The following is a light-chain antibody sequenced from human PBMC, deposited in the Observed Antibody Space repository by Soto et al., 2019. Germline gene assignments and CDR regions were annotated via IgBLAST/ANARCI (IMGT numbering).Light chain of an antibody. CDR1: QTISSW. J-gene: IGKJ1*01. Sequence: DIQMTQSPSTLSGSVGDRVTITCRASQTISSWLAWYQQKPGKAPKLLIYKASTLKSGVPSRFSGSGAGTEFTLTISSLQHDDFATYDCQHYNSYSDAFGQGTKVELK. V-gene: IGKV1-5*03. CDR3: QHYNSYSDA. CDR2: KAS.